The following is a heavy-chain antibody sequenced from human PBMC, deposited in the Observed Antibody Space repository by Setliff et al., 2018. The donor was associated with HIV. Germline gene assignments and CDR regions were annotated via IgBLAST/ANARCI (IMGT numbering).Heavy chain of an antibody. CDR1: GGTFSSYG. Sequence: ASVKVSCKASGGTFSSYGVTWVRQAPGQGLEWMGWINPDSGDTNSAQKFQDRLTMTRDSSINTAYMKLSRLRSDDTAMYYCATLDQDFHSSAFDSFDIWGQGTLVTVSS. CDR2: INPDSGDT. CDR3: ATLDQDFHSSAFDSFDI. D-gene: IGHD3-9*01. V-gene: IGHV1-2*02. J-gene: IGHJ3*02.